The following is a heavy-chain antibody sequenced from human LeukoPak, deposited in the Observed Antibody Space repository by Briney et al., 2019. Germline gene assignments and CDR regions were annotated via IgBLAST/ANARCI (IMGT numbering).Heavy chain of an antibody. J-gene: IGHJ3*02. CDR1: GFTVSSNY. V-gene: IGHV3-53*01. CDR3: ARGLGDSSGYYKIDDAFDI. D-gene: IGHD3-22*01. CDR2: IYSGGST. Sequence: PGGSLRLSCAASGFTVSSNYMSWVRQAPGKGLEWVSVIYSGGSTYYADSVKGRFTISRDNSKNTLYLQMNSLRAEDTAVYYCARGLGDSSGYYKIDDAFDIWGQGTMVTVSS.